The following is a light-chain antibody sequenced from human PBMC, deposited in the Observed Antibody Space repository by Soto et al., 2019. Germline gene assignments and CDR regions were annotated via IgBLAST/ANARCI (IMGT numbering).Light chain of an antibody. CDR1: QSVSSN. J-gene: IGKJ1*01. Sequence: EIVMTQSPATLSVSPGERATLSCRASQSVSSNLAWYQQKPGQAPRLLIYGASTRATGIPARFSGSGSGTEFTLTISILQSEDFVVYYCQQYNNWPRTFGQGTKVEIK. CDR3: QQYNNWPRT. CDR2: GAS. V-gene: IGKV3-15*01.